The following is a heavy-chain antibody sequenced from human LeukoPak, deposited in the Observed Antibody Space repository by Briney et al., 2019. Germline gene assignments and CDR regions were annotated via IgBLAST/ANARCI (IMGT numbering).Heavy chain of an antibody. J-gene: IGHJ4*02. Sequence: GGSLRLSCAVSGFTFSSYSMNWVRQAPGKGLEWVSSISSSSSYIYYADSVKGRFTISRDNAKNSLYLQMNSLRAEDTAVYYCARALTLGIAVAGTFAGRGQGTLVTVSS. CDR3: ARALTLGIAVAGTFAG. V-gene: IGHV3-21*01. CDR2: ISSSSSYI. CDR1: GFTFSSYS. D-gene: IGHD6-19*01.